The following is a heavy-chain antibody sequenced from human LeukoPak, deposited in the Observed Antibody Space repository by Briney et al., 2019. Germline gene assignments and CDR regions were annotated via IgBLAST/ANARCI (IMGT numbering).Heavy chain of an antibody. CDR1: GFTFSSYE. D-gene: IGHD5-12*01. CDR2: ISSSGSTK. Sequence: PGGSLSLSWAASGFTFSSYEMKWVSQAPGKGLGWVSYISSSGSTKYYADSGKGRCTISRDNAKNSLYLQMNSLRAEDTAVYYCARKDYGGYAYYYYGLDVWGKGTTVTVSS. J-gene: IGHJ6*04. CDR3: ARKDYGGYAYYYYGLDV. V-gene: IGHV3-48*03.